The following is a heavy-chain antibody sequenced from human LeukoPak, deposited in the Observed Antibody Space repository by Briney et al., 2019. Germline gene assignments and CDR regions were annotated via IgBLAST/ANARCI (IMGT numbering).Heavy chain of an antibody. D-gene: IGHD5-24*01. CDR1: GGSISSSSYY. V-gene: IGHV4-39*07. CDR2: IYYSGST. J-gene: IGHJ4*02. CDR3: ARKGSRDGYKTFDY. Sequence: SETLSLTCTVSGGSISSSSYYWGWIRQPPGKGLEWIGSIYYSGSTYYNPSLKSRVTISVDTSKNQFSLKLSSVTAADTAMYYCARKGSRDGYKTFDYWGQGTLVTVSS.